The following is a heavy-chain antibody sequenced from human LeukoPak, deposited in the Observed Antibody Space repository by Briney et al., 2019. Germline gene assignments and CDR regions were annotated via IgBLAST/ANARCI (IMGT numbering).Heavy chain of an antibody. CDR3: ARVEAAVGSYHFDC. Sequence: PGGSLRLSCAASGFTFSDHYMDWVRQAPGKGLEWVGRIRNKAKSYTTEYAASVKGRFTISRDDSKNSLYLQMNSLKTEDTAVYYCARVEAAVGSYHFDCWGQGTLVTVSS. D-gene: IGHD6-13*01. CDR2: IRNKAKSYTT. V-gene: IGHV3-72*01. CDR1: GFTFSDHY. J-gene: IGHJ4*02.